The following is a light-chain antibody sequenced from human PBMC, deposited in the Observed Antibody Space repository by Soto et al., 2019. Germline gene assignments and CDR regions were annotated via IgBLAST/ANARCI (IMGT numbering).Light chain of an antibody. CDR2: GAS. J-gene: IGKJ2*01. CDR3: QQYGISPPYT. Sequence: EIVLTQSPGTQSLSPGERATLSCRASQSVASNYLAWYQQKPGQTPRLLIYGASSRATDIPDRFSGSGSGTDFTLTISSLEPEDFAVYYCQQYGISPPYTFGQGTKLEIK. V-gene: IGKV3-20*01. CDR1: QSVASNY.